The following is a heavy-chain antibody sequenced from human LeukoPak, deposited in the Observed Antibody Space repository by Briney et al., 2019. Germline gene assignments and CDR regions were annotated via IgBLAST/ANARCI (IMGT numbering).Heavy chain of an antibody. CDR3: ARGGDFWSGYSRGYYMDV. CDR1: GFTFSNYA. Sequence: GGSLRLSCAASGFTFSNYAMSWVRQAPGKGLEWVSVISGSGGSTYYADSVKGRFTISRDNSKNTLYLQMNSLKAEDTAVYYCARGGDFWSGYSRGYYMDVWGKGTTVTISS. D-gene: IGHD3-3*01. CDR2: ISGSGGST. J-gene: IGHJ6*03. V-gene: IGHV3-23*01.